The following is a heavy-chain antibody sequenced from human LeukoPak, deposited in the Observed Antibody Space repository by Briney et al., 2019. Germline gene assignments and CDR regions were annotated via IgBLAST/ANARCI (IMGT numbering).Heavy chain of an antibody. CDR2: VSGSTIISA. D-gene: IGHD4-17*01. J-gene: IGHJ4*02. CDR1: GFTFSSYA. V-gene: IGHV3-23*01. CDR3: AKGRLGTVTTALDY. Sequence: PGGSLRLSCAASGFTFSSYAMTWVRQAPEEGMERVSTVSGSTIISAYYAVSVKGRFTISRDNSKNTLYLQMNSLRAEDTAVYYCAKGRLGTVTTALDYWGQGTLVTVSS.